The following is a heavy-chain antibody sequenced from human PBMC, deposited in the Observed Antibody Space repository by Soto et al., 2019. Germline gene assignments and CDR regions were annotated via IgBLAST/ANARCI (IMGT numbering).Heavy chain of an antibody. CDR2: IYYSGST. CDR3: ARAVSGYDYSWFDP. CDR1: GGSISSYY. D-gene: IGHD5-12*01. V-gene: IGHV4-59*01. Sequence: SETLSLTCTVSGGSISSYYWTWFRQPPGKGLEWIGYIYYSGSTNYNPSLKSRVTISVDTSKNQFSLKLSSVTAADTAVYYCARAVSGYDYSWFDPWGQGTLVTVSS. J-gene: IGHJ5*02.